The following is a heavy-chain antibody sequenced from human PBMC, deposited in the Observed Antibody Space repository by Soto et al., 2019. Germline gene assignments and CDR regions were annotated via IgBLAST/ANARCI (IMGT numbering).Heavy chain of an antibody. CDR1: GGTFNTYA. CDR2: ISPMFGAA. D-gene: IGHD3-10*01. Sequence: QVQLVQSGAEMKKPGSSVKVSCQSSGGTFNTYAMNWVRQAPGQGPEWMGDISPMFGAANYAPKFQGRVTIPAEDSTGTSYMQLSSLTSEDTALYFCAREVQVHTPAFVYWGQGTLVTVSS. CDR3: AREVQVHTPAFVY. J-gene: IGHJ4*02. V-gene: IGHV1-69*01.